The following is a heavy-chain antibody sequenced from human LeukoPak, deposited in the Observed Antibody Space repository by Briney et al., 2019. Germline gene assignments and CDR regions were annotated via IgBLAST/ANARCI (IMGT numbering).Heavy chain of an antibody. D-gene: IGHD2-15*01. CDR2: INPSRRT. J-gene: IGHJ4*02. Sequence: PSESLSLTCAVYGGSLTGYYWTWIRQAPGKGLEWVGEINPSRRTNYNPSLKSRVTMLLDTSLKQFSLKLSFVTAADAAVYYCARGSIVAIVAATPDYWGQGTLVTVSS. V-gene: IGHV4-34*01. CDR3: ARGSIVAIVAATPDY. CDR1: GGSLTGYY.